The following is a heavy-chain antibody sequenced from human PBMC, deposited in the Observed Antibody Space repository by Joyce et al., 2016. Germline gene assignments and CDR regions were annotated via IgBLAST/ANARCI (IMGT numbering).Heavy chain of an antibody. CDR3: ARDGSHYEVDD. J-gene: IGHJ4*02. D-gene: IGHD1-26*01. CDR2: MTTDGREK. CDR1: GFTFGAYG. Sequence: QVQLVESGGGVVQPGGSLRLSCVASGFTFGAYGMHWVRQAPGKGLEWVAFMTTDGREKYYADSVKGRLIISRDNSKSTLYAQMNSLRVEDTAVYYCARDGSHYEVDDWGQGTLVTVSS. V-gene: IGHV3-30*02.